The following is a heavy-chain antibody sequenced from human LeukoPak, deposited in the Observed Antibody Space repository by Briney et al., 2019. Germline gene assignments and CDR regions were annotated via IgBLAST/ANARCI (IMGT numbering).Heavy chain of an antibody. V-gene: IGHV4-31*03. D-gene: IGHD1-1*01. Sequence: SQTLSLTCTVSGDSISNGGHYWNWLRQRPGKGLEWIGYIFHTGSTYYNPSLKSRVTISVDTSKNQFTLKLSSVTAADTAVYYCARSPGIWNEYGRLEYWGQGALVTVSS. CDR3: ARSPGIWNEYGRLEY. CDR2: IFHTGST. J-gene: IGHJ4*02. CDR1: GDSISNGGHY.